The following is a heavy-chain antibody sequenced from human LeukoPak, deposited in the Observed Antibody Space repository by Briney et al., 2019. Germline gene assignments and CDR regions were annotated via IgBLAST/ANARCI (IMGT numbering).Heavy chain of an antibody. V-gene: IGHV3-30-3*01. Sequence: GRSLRLSCAASGFTFSNYAMHWVRQAPGRGLEWVAVISSDGSNKYYADSVKGRFTISRDNSKNTLYLQMNSLRPEDTAVYYCASGLDLYYFDYWGQGTLVTVSS. D-gene: IGHD3-10*01. CDR3: ASGLDLYYFDY. CDR1: GFTFSNYA. CDR2: ISSDGSNK. J-gene: IGHJ4*02.